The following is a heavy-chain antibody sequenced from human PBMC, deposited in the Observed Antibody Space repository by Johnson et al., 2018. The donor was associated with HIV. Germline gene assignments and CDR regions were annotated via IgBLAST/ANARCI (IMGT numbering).Heavy chain of an antibody. D-gene: IGHD6-13*01. Sequence: QVQPVESAGGLVQPGGSPRLSCATSGFTFDDYGMSWVRQAPWKGLEWVAVISYDGTYEFYADSVKGRFTISRDNSKSTLYLQMSSLRVEDTAVYYCAKTGPYSSSWYVAFDIWGQGTMVTVSS. CDR2: ISYDGTYE. CDR1: GFTFDDYG. V-gene: IGHV3-30*18. CDR3: AKTGPYSSSWYVAFDI. J-gene: IGHJ3*02.